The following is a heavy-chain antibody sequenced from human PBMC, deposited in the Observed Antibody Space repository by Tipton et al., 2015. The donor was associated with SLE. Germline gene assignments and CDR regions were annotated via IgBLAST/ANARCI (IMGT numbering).Heavy chain of an antibody. J-gene: IGHJ6*03. CDR2: VNHSGSA. Sequence: TLSLTCVVYGGSFSGYFWSWIRQPPGKGLEWIGEVNHSGSANYNPSLKSRVIISVDTSKNQVSLKLNSVTAADTAVYYCARTYGVWNDDHPTMRSTGMDVWGKGTTVTVAS. CDR1: GGSFSGYF. CDR3: ARTYGVWNDDHPTMRSTGMDV. D-gene: IGHD3-3*01. V-gene: IGHV4-34*01.